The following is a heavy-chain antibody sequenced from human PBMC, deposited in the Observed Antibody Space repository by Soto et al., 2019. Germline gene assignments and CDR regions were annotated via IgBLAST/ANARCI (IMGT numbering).Heavy chain of an antibody. V-gene: IGHV3-23*01. J-gene: IGHJ4*02. D-gene: IGHD6-13*01. CDR3: AKDGLSDSPSATDY. CDR2: IGGSGRKT. Sequence: GGSLRLSCAASGFPFTKSGMSWVRQAPGKGLEWVAGIGGSGRKTYYADSVKGRFSISRDNSKNSLFLQMNRLSADDTAIYYCAKDGLSDSPSATDYWGLGTLVTVSS. CDR1: GFPFTKSG.